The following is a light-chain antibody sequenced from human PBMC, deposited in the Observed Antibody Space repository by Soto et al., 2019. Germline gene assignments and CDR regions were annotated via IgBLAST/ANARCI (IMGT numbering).Light chain of an antibody. Sequence: QSALTQPRSVSGSPGQSVTISCTGTSSDVGGYNFVSWYQRHPGKAPKLMICDVSKRPSGVPDRFSGSKSGNTASLTISGLQAEDEADCCSYAGSYTYVFGTGTKVTVL. CDR2: DVS. J-gene: IGLJ1*01. CDR3: CSYAGSYTYV. CDR1: SSDVGGYNF. V-gene: IGLV2-11*01.